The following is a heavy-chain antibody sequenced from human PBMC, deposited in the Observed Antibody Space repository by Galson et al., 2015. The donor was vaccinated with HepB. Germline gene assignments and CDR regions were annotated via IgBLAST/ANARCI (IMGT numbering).Heavy chain of an antibody. CDR1: GFTFTNYY. J-gene: IGHJ3*01. CDR2: INQDGGAR. CDR3: ARWSLAFDF. V-gene: IGHV3-7*01. Sequence: SLRLSCAASGFTFTNYYMGWVRQAPGKGLEWVAYINQDGGARFYVDSVRGRFTISRDNADNLLYLQMNSLGVEDTAVYYCARWSLAFDFWGQGTMLTVSS.